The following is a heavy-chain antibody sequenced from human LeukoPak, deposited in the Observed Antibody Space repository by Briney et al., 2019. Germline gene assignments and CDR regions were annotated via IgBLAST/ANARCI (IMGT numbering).Heavy chain of an antibody. CDR1: GFTFSSYA. CDR3: ARNQGYGDYGGGYYFDY. CDR2: ISYDGSNK. V-gene: IGHV3-30*04. Sequence: GRSLRLSCAASGFTFSSYAMHWVRQAPGKGLEWVAVISYDGSNKYYADSVKGRFTISRDNSKNTLYLQMNSLRAEDTAVYYCARNQGYGDYGGGYYFDYWGQGTLVTVSS. J-gene: IGHJ4*02. D-gene: IGHD4-17*01.